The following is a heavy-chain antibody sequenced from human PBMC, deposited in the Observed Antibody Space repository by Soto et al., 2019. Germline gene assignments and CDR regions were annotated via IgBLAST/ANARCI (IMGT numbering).Heavy chain of an antibody. J-gene: IGHJ4*02. V-gene: IGHV1-69*12. CDR1: GGTFSSYA. CDR3: ARGGWESGKFDY. CDR2: IIPIFGTA. D-gene: IGHD1-26*01. Sequence: QVQLVQSGAEVKKPGSSVKVSCKASGGTFSSYAISWVRQAPGQGLEWMGGIIPIFGTANYAQKFQGRVTITANETTSTSYMELSSMRSEDTAEYYCARGGWESGKFDYWGQGTLVTVSS.